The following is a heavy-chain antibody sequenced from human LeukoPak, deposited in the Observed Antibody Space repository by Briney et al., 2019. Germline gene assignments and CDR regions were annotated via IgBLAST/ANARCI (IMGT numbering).Heavy chain of an antibody. J-gene: IGHJ6*02. D-gene: IGHD1-26*01. Sequence: GGSLRLSCAASGFSFSSYAMHWVRQAPGKGLEWVAIISYDGSNQYYAGSVEGRFTISRDNSKNTLYVHMNSLRAEDTAVYYCARVVGYYYGMDVWGQGTTVTVSS. V-gene: IGHV3-30*14. CDR2: ISYDGSNQ. CDR3: ARVVGYYYGMDV. CDR1: GFSFSSYA.